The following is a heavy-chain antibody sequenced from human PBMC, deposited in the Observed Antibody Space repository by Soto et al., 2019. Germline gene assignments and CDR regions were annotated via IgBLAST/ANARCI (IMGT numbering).Heavy chain of an antibody. CDR3: ARIRTGTTPRRHYFDY. J-gene: IGHJ4*02. CDR1: GFSLRTSGMC. V-gene: IGHV2-70*01. CDR2: IDWDDDK. Sequence: SGPTLVNPTQTLTLTCNFSGFSLRTSGMCVSWIRQPPGKALEWLALIDWDDDKYYSTSLKTRLTISKDTSKNQVLLTMTNMDPVDTAKYYCARIRTGTTPRRHYFDYWGQGTLVTVSS. D-gene: IGHD1-1*01.